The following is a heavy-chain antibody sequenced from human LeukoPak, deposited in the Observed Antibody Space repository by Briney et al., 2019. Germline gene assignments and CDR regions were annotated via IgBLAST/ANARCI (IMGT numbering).Heavy chain of an antibody. V-gene: IGHV4-38-2*02. D-gene: IGHD3-3*01. CDR2: IYHSGST. CDR3: ARGSRITIFGVVKLYNWFDP. CDR1: GYSISSGYY. J-gene: IGHJ5*02. Sequence: SETLSLTCTVSGYSISSGYYWGWIRQPPGKGLEWIGSIYHSGSTYYNPSLKSRVTISLDTSKNQFSLKLSSVTAADTAVYYCARGSRITIFGVVKLYNWFDPWGQGTLVTVSS.